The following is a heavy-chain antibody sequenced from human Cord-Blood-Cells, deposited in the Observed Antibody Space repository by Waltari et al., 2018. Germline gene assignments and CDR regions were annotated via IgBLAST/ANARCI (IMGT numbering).Heavy chain of an antibody. CDR1: GFTFSSYS. Sequence: EVQLVESGGGLVQPGGSLRLSCAASGFTFSSYSMNWVRQAPGKGRGGVSYISSSSSTIYYADSVKGRFTISRDNAKNSLYLQMNSLRDEDTAVYYCAREWNCSSTSCYYYYYYYMDVWGKGTTVTVSS. V-gene: IGHV3-48*02. CDR2: ISSSSSTI. D-gene: IGHD2-2*01. CDR3: AREWNCSSTSCYYYYYYYMDV. J-gene: IGHJ6*03.